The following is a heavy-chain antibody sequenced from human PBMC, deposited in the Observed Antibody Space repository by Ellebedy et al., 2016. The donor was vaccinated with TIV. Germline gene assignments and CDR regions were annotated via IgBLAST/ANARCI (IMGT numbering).Heavy chain of an antibody. CDR3: ARFSGTYEPLDY. J-gene: IGHJ4*02. V-gene: IGHV5-10-1*01. CDR2: IDPSDSYT. D-gene: IGHD1-26*01. Sequence: GESLKISCKGSGYSFTSYWIGWVRQMPGKGLEWMGKIDPSDSYTNYSPSFQGHVTISADKSISTAYLQWSSLKASDTAMYYCARFSGTYEPLDYWGQGTLVTVSS. CDR1: GYSFTSYW.